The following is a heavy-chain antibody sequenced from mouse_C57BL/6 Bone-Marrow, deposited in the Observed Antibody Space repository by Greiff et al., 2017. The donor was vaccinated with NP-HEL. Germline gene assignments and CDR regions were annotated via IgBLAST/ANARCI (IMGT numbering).Heavy chain of an antibody. D-gene: IGHD1-1*01. V-gene: IGHV5-12*01. CDR1: GFTFSDYY. CDR2: ISNGGGST. Sequence: EVHLVESGGGLVQPGGSLKLSCAASGFTFSDYYMYWVRQTPEKRLEWVAYISNGGGSTYYPDTVKGRFTISRDNAKNTLYLQMSRLKSEDTAMYYCARQRVTTVVPFAYWGQGSLVTVSA. J-gene: IGHJ3*01. CDR3: ARQRVTTVVPFAY.